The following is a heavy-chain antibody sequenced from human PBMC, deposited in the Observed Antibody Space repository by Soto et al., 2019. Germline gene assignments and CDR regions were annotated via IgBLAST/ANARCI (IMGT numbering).Heavy chain of an antibody. J-gene: IGHJ3*02. Sequence: SETLSLTCTVSGGSISSYYWSWIRQPAGKGLEWIGRIYTSGSTNYNPSLKGRVTMSVDTSKNQFSLKLSSATAADTAVYYCARDRYSSSWYPYASDIWGQGAMVTVSS. CDR1: GGSISSYY. D-gene: IGHD6-13*01. CDR2: IYTSGST. V-gene: IGHV4-4*07. CDR3: ARDRYSSSWYPYASDI.